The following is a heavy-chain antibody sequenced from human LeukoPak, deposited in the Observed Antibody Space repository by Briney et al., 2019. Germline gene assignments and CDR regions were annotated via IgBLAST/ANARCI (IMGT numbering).Heavy chain of an antibody. CDR3: ARNGPSSSSFPGGAFDM. CDR1: GGSISSYY. Sequence: PSETLSLTCTVSGGSISSYYWSWIRQPAGKGLEWIGRIYTNGNTNYSPSLKSRVTISVDTSKNQFSLRLSSATAADTAFYYCARNGPSSSSFPGGAFDMWGQGTMVTVSS. V-gene: IGHV4-4*07. J-gene: IGHJ3*02. D-gene: IGHD6-13*01. CDR2: IYTNGNT.